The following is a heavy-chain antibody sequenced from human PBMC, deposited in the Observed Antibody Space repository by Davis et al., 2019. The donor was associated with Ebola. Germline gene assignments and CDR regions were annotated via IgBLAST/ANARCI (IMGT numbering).Heavy chain of an antibody. V-gene: IGHV1-2*06. J-gene: IGHJ5*02. CDR1: GYTFTGYY. Sequence: ASVKVSCKASGYTFTGYYMQWVRQAPGQGLEWMGRINPNSGGTNYAQKFQGRVTMTGDSSIDTAYMELGSLRSDDTAVYYCARDGQQQLLVDTWFDPWGQGTLVTVSS. CDR2: INPNSGGT. D-gene: IGHD6-13*01. CDR3: ARDGQQQLLVDTWFDP.